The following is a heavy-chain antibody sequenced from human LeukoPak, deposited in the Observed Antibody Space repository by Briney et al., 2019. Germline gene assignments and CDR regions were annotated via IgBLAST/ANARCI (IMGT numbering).Heavy chain of an antibody. CDR2: ISYDGSNK. CDR3: TRVAAGYSVNYFDY. V-gene: IGHV3-30-3*01. D-gene: IGHD6-13*01. J-gene: IGHJ4*02. CDR1: GFTFSSYA. Sequence: GGSLRLSCAASGFTFSSYAMHWVRQAPGKGLEWVAVISYDGSNKYYADSVKGRFTISRDNVENSLYLQMNSLRDEDTAVYYCTRVAAGYSVNYFDYWGQGTLVTVSS.